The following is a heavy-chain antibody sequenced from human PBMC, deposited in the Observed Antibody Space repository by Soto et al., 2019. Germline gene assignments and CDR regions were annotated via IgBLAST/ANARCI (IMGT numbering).Heavy chain of an antibody. Sequence: GSLRLTGAATVFPVDDYIMHWVRQGPGKGLECVSLITCDGGSTYYADSVKGRFTISRDNSENSLYLQMNSLRPEDTALYYCAKGNYYDSSGYYYFDYWGQGTLVTVSS. V-gene: IGHV3-43*01. CDR1: VFPVDDYI. J-gene: IGHJ4*02. CDR3: AKGNYYDSSGYYYFDY. CDR2: ITCDGGST. D-gene: IGHD3-22*01.